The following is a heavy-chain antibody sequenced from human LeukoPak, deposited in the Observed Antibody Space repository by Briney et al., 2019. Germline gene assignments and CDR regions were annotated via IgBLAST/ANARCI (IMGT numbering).Heavy chain of an antibody. CDR3: ARESLYYDVLTGYSSVAFDI. Sequence: SETLSLTCTVSGGSIRSHYWSWIRQPPGKGLEWIGYIYYSGSTNYNPSLKSRVTISVDTSKNQFSLKLSSVTAADTAVYYCARESLYYDVLTGYSSVAFDIWGQGTMVTVSS. CDR2: IYYSGST. J-gene: IGHJ3*02. CDR1: GGSIRSHY. D-gene: IGHD3-9*01. V-gene: IGHV4-59*11.